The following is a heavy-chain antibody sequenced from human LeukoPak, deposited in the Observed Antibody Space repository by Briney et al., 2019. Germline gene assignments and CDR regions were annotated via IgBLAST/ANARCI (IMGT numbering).Heavy chain of an antibody. J-gene: IGHJ4*02. V-gene: IGHV3-23*01. CDR1: GFTFTSYA. CDR2: ISGSGGST. CDR3: AKRSVAGTGYYFDC. D-gene: IGHD6-19*01. Sequence: GGSLRLSCAASGFTFTSYAMSWVRQAPGKGLEWVSAISGSGGSTYYADSVKGRFTISRDNSKNTLYLQMNSLRAEDTAVYYCAKRSVAGTGYYFDCWAREPWSPSPQ.